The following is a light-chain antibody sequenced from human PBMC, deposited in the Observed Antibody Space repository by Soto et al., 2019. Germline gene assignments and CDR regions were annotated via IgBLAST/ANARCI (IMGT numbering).Light chain of an antibody. V-gene: IGKV1-5*01. CDR3: HQYNYYST. J-gene: IGKJ1*01. CDR2: DFS. CDR1: HSLNGR. Sequence: DIQMTQSPSTLSSSIGDRVTITCRASHSLNGRLAWYRQRPGHAPDLLIYDFSTLATGVTSRFSGTGSETEFTLTLSGLQPDDFATYYCHQYNYYSTFGPGNTVEIK.